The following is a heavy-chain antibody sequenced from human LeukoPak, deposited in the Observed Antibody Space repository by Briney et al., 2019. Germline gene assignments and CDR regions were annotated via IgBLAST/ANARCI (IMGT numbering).Heavy chain of an antibody. Sequence: SETLSLTCTVSGGSISSSSYYWGWIRQPPGKGLEWIGEIYHSGRTDYNPSLKSRVTISVDKSKNQFSLRLSSVTAADTAVYYCARGVDESSGNYYVIWFDPWGQGTLVTVS. V-gene: IGHV4-39*07. CDR2: IYHSGRT. CDR3: ARGVDESSGNYYVIWFDP. CDR1: GGSISSSSYY. J-gene: IGHJ5*02. D-gene: IGHD3-22*01.